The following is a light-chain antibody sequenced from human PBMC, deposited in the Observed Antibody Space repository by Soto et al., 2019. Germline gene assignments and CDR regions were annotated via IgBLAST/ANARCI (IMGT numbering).Light chain of an antibody. J-gene: IGKJ5*01. CDR1: QTISSW. CDR2: KAS. Sequence: IQMTQSPSTLSGSVGDRVTITCRASQTISSWLAWYQQKPGKAPKLLIYKASTLKSGVPSRFSGSGSGTEFTLTISSLQSEDFAVYYCQQYNNWPSITFGQGTRLEI. V-gene: IGKV1-5*03. CDR3: QQYNNWPSIT.